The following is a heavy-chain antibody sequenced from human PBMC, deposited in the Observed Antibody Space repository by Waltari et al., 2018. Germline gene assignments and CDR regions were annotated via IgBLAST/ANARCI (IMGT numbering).Heavy chain of an antibody. Sequence: LVKPSETLSLTCVVSGGSISSNYWSWIRQPPGKGLEWIGRISGSGGSTDYNPSLKSRVTISTDTSKNQFSLKLSSVTAADTAVYYCAKTGVYTYYFDYWGQGVLVTVSS. J-gene: IGHJ4*02. CDR1: GGSISSNY. CDR2: ISGSGGST. V-gene: IGHV4-4*07. D-gene: IGHD6-6*01. CDR3: AKTGVYTYYFDY.